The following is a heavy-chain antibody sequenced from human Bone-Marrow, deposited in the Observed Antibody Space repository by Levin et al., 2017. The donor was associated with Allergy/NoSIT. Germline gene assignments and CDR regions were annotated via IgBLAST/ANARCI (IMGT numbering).Heavy chain of an antibody. CDR2: IYYSGST. D-gene: IGHD1-14*01. J-gene: IGHJ5*02. CDR3: ARAAGGYNWFDP. V-gene: IGHV4-30-4*01. Sequence: SQTLSLTCTVSGGSISSGDYYWSWIRQPPGKGLEWIGYIYYSGSTYYNPSLKSRVTISVDTSKNQFSLKLSSVTAADTAVYYCARAAGGYNWFDPWGQGTLVTVSS. CDR1: GGSISSGDYY.